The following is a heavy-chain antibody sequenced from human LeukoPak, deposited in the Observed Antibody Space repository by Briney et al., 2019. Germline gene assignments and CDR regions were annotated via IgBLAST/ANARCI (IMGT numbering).Heavy chain of an antibody. CDR2: IYYSGST. Sequence: SETLSLTCAVYGGSFSGYYWSWIRQPPGKGLEWIGYIYYSGSTNYNPSLKSRVTISVDTSKNQFSLKLSSVTAADTAVYYCARVFSSSFDYYYYYMDVWGKGTTVTVSS. CDR3: ARVFSSSFDYYYYYMDV. D-gene: IGHD6-13*01. CDR1: GGSFSGYY. V-gene: IGHV4-59*01. J-gene: IGHJ6*03.